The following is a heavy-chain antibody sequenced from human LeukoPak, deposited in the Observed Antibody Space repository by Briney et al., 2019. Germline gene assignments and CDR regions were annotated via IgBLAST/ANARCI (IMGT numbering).Heavy chain of an antibody. D-gene: IGHD1-20*01. J-gene: IGHJ4*02. Sequence: GGSLRLSCAASGFTFTNAWMNWVRQAPGKGLEWVGRIKSKADGETIDYAAPVKGRFTFSRDDSKNMLYLQMNSLKSEDTAVYYCSTLTSRGLSDSWGQGTLVTVSP. CDR3: STLTSRGLSDS. CDR2: IKSKADGETI. CDR1: GFTFTNAW. V-gene: IGHV3-15*07.